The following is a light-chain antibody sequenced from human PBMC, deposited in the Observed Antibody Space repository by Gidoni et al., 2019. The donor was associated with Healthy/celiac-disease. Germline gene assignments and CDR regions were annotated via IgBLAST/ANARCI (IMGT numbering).Light chain of an antibody. CDR2: WAS. CDR3: QQYYSSLWT. V-gene: IGKV4-1*01. CDR1: QSVLYSSNNKNY. Sequence: DIVMTQSPASLIVSLGERATINCKSSQSVLYSSNNKNYLAWYQQKPGQPPKLLIYWASTREFGVPDRFSGSGSGTDFTLTISNLQAEDVAVYYCQQYYSSLWTFGQGTKVEIK. J-gene: IGKJ1*01.